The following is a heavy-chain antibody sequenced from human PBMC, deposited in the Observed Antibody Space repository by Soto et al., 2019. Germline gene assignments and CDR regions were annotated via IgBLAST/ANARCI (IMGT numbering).Heavy chain of an antibody. CDR1: GGSISGYY. D-gene: IGHD3-10*01. CDR3: ARGSGSTFDY. J-gene: IGHJ4*02. CDR2: IYYSGST. Sequence: QVQLQESGPRLVKPSETLSLTCSVSGGSISGYYWSWIRQPPGKGLEWIGNIYYSGSTNYNPSLSKRVTISVDTSKKQFSLKLSSVTAAETAVYYCARGSGSTFDYWGQGALVTVSS. V-gene: IGHV4-59*01.